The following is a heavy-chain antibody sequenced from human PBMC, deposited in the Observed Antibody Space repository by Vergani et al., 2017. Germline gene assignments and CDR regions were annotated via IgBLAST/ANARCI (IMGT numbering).Heavy chain of an antibody. J-gene: IGHJ2*01. D-gene: IGHD2-21*02. CDR2: IDYSGRT. CDR3: VILDYIVVVTAEGPLFDL. CDR1: GVSISSSRYS. Sequence: QLQLQESGPGLVKPSETLSLTCTVSGVSISSSRYSWGWVRQSPGKGLEWLGTIDYSGRTSYNPSLKSQVTISADTSRTQFTLNLSFVTAADTAMYYCVILDYIVVVTAEGPLFDLGGRDTLVTVSS. V-gene: IGHV4-39*01.